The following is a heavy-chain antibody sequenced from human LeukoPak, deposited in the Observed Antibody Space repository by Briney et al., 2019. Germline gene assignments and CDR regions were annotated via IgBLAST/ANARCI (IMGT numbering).Heavy chain of an antibody. CDR1: GFTFSSYA. V-gene: IGHV3-64*01. D-gene: IGHD3-22*01. J-gene: IGHJ6*03. CDR2: ISSNGGST. Sequence: GGSLRLSCAASGFTFSSYAMHWVRQAPGKGLEYVSAISSNGGSTYYANSVKGRFTISRDNSKNTLYLQMGSLRAEDMAVYYCARGPQEYYYDSSGYYYYYYYMDVWGKGTTVTISS. CDR3: ARGPQEYYYDSSGYYYYYYYMDV.